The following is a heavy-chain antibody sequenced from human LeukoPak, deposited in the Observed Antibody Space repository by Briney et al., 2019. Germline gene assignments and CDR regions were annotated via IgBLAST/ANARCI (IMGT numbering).Heavy chain of an antibody. V-gene: IGHV3-11*06. Sequence: PGGSLRLSCAASGFTFSDYYMSWIRQAPGKGLEWVSYISSSSSYTNYADSVKGRFTISRDNAKNSLYLQMNSLRDEDTAMYYCARPGYSSGWSHFDYWGQGTLVTVSS. CDR3: ARPGYSSGWSHFDY. CDR2: ISSSSSYT. J-gene: IGHJ4*02. CDR1: GFTFSDYY. D-gene: IGHD6-19*01.